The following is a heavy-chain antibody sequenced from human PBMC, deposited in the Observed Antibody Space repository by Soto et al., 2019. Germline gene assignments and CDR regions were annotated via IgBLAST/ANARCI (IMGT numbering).Heavy chain of an antibody. CDR1: GGTFSDHA. J-gene: IGHJ6*02. Sequence: QVQLVQSGTEVKMPGSSVKVSCKAFGGTFSDHAVSWVRQAPGQGLEWMGVINPFFKGTKYAQKFQGRLTITADDSTSTAYMDLYCLISEDTAVYYCARDVQVNYFDNTYHYYAMDVWGQGTTVIVSS. CDR3: ARDVQVNYFDNTYHYYAMDV. D-gene: IGHD3-9*01. CDR2: INPFFKGT. V-gene: IGHV1-69*01.